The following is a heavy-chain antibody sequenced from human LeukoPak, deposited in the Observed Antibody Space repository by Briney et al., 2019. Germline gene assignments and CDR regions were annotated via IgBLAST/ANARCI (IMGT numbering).Heavy chain of an antibody. CDR1: GGSISSYY. CDR2: IYYSGST. V-gene: IGHV4-59*01. D-gene: IGHD3-10*01. CDR3: ARDRAYYGSGTFDY. J-gene: IGHJ4*02. Sequence: SETLSLTCTVSGGSISSYYWSWIRQPPGKGLEWIGYIYYSGSTNYNPSLKSRVTISVDTSKNQFSLKLSSATAADTAVYYCARDRAYYGSGTFDYWGQGTLVTVSS.